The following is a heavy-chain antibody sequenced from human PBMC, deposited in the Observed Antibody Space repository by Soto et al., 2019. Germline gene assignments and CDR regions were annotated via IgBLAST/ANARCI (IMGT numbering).Heavy chain of an antibody. CDR3: ARSLIAALSPYYGMDV. V-gene: IGHV5-51*01. D-gene: IGHD6-6*01. Sequence: PGESLKISCKGSGYSFTSYWIGWVRQMPGKGLEWMGIIYPGDSDTRYSPSFQGQVTISADKSISTAYLQWGSLKASDTAMYYCARSLIAALSPYYGMDVWGQGTTVTVSS. CDR2: IYPGDSDT. CDR1: GYSFTSYW. J-gene: IGHJ6*02.